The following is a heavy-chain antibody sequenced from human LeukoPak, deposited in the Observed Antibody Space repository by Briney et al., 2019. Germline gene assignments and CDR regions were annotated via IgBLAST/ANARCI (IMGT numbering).Heavy chain of an antibody. CDR3: ARYRVRSRFDY. CDR2: INHSGST. Sequence: SETLSLTCAVYGGSFSGYYWSRIRQPPGKGLEWIGEINHSGSTNYNPSLKSRVTISVDTSKNQFSLKLSSVTAADTAVYYCARYRVRSRFDYWGQGTLVTVSS. CDR1: GGSFSGYY. J-gene: IGHJ4*02. D-gene: IGHD3-10*01. V-gene: IGHV4-34*01.